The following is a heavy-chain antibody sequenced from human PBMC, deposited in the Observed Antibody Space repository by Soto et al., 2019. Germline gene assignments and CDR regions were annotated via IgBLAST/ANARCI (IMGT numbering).Heavy chain of an antibody. CDR1: GYTFTSYY. CDR2: INPSGGST. Sequence: ASVKVSCKASGYTFTSYYMHWVRQAPGQGLEWMGIINPSGGSTSYAQKFQGRVTMTRDTSTSTVYMELSSLRSEDTAAYYCAREAAMVTRWFDPWGQGTLVTVPQ. D-gene: IGHD5-18*01. J-gene: IGHJ5*02. CDR3: AREAAMVTRWFDP. V-gene: IGHV1-46*01.